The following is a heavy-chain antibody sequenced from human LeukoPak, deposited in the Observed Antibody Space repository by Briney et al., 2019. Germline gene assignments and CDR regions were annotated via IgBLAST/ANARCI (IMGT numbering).Heavy chain of an antibody. CDR3: ARVRAGAGIYYYYYGMEV. Sequence: SETLSLTCTGSGCTISSYYWSRIRQPQGKGLEWIGNIYYSRSTNYNPSLKSRVTISVDTSKNQFSLKLSSVTDADRAVYYCARVRAGAGIYYYYYGMEVWGQGTTVTVSS. D-gene: IGHD6-13*01. V-gene: IGHV4-59*01. CDR1: GCTISSYY. J-gene: IGHJ6*02. CDR2: IYYSRST.